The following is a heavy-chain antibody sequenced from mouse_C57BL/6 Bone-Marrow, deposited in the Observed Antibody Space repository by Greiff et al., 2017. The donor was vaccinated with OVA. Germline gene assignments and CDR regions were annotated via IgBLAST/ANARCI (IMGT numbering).Heavy chain of an antibody. CDR3: AREGGLKDYFDY. CDR2: IDPSDSYT. Sequence: QVQLQQPGAELVMPGASVKLSCKASGYTFTSYWMHWVKQRPGQGLEWIGEIDPSDSYTNYNQQFKGKSTLTVDKSSSTAYMQLSSLTSEDSAVYYCAREGGLKDYFDYWGQGTTLTVSS. V-gene: IGHV1-69*01. D-gene: IGHD2-2*01. CDR1: GYTFTSYW. J-gene: IGHJ2*01.